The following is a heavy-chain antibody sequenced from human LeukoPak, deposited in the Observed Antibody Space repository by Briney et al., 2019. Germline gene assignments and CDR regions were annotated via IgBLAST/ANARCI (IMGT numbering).Heavy chain of an antibody. D-gene: IGHD2-8*01. CDR3: ARGRRGVVKGIDP. CDR2: MNPNSGNT. V-gene: IGHV1-8*01. J-gene: IGHJ5*02. CDR1: GYTFTSYD. Sequence: ASVKVSCKASGYTFTSYDINWVRQATGQGLEWMGWMNPNSGNTGYAQKLQGRATMTRNTSISTAYMELSSLRSGDTAVYCCARGRRGVVKGIDPWGQGTLVTVSS.